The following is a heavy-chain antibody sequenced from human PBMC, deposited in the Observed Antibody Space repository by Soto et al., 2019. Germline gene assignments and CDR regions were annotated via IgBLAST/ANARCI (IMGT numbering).Heavy chain of an antibody. D-gene: IGHD3-10*01. J-gene: IGHJ3*02. V-gene: IGHV1-69*01. CDR1: GGTFSSYA. CDR2: IIPIFGTA. Sequence: QVQLVQSGAEVKKPGSSVKVSCKASGGTFSSYAISWVRQAPGQWLEWMGGIIPIFGTANYAQKFQGRVTITADESTSTAYMELSSLRSEDTAVYYCARSSYGSGTLGAFDIWVQGTMVTVSS. CDR3: ARSSYGSGTLGAFDI.